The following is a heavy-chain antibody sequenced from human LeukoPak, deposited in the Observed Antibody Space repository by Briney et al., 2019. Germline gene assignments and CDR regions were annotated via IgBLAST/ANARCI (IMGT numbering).Heavy chain of an antibody. CDR1: GYTFTGYY. V-gene: IGHV1-2*02. CDR2: INPNSGGT. D-gene: IGHD6-19*01. Sequence: ASVTVSCKASGYTFTGYYMHWVRQAPGQGLEWMGWINPNSGGTNYAQKFQGRVTMTRDTSISTAYMELSRLRSDDTAVYYCASSAAVAGTRGDYFDYWGQGTLVTVSS. J-gene: IGHJ4*02. CDR3: ASSAAVAGTRGDYFDY.